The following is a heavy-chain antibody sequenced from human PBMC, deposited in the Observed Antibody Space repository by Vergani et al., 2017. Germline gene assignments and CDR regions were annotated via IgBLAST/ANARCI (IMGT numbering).Heavy chain of an antibody. CDR2: ISSSSSTI. CDR1: GITFKNAW. Sequence: EVQVVESGGGLIKPGGSLRLSCVVSGITFKNAWINWVRQAPGKGLEWVSCISSSSSTIYYADSVKGRFTISRDNAKNSLYLQMNSLRAEDTAVYYCARIMVRGVIIPWGQGTLVTVSS. V-gene: IGHV3-48*01. CDR3: ARIMVRGVIIP. D-gene: IGHD3-10*01. J-gene: IGHJ5*02.